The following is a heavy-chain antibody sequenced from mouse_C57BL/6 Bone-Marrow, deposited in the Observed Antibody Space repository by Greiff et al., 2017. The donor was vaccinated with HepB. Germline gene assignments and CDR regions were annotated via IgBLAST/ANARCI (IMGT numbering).Heavy chain of an antibody. J-gene: IGHJ4*01. D-gene: IGHD2-1*01. CDR1: GFNIKDYY. V-gene: IGHV14-1*01. CDR3: TTDYGNYVRGSMDY. CDR2: IDPEDGDT. Sequence: VQLKQSGAELVRPGASVKLSCTASGFNIKDYYMHWVKQRPEQGLEWIGRIDPEDGDTEYAPKFQGKATMTADTSSNTAYLQLSSLTSEDTAVYYCTTDYGNYVRGSMDYWGQGTSVTVSS.